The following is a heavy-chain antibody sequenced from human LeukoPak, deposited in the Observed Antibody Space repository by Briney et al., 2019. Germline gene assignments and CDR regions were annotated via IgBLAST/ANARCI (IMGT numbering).Heavy chain of an antibody. CDR2: FDPEDGET. Sequence: ASVKVSCKVSGYTLTELSMHWVRQAPGKGLEWMGGFDPEDGETIYAQKFQGRVTMTEDTSTDTAYMELSSLRSEDTAVYYCASNYDSSPHDLYFDYWGQGTLVTVSS. D-gene: IGHD3-22*01. CDR1: GYTLTELS. CDR3: ASNYDSSPHDLYFDY. J-gene: IGHJ4*02. V-gene: IGHV1-24*01.